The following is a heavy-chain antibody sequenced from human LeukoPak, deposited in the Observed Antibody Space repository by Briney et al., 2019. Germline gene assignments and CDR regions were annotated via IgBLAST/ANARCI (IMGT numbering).Heavy chain of an antibody. J-gene: IGHJ5*02. CDR1: GGSFSGYY. V-gene: IGHV4-34*01. D-gene: IGHD3-10*01. Sequence: SETLSLTCAVYGGSFSGYYWSWIRQPPGKGLEWIGEINHSGSTNYNPSLKSRVTISVDTSKNQFSLKLSSVTAADTAVYYCARHRKNTYYYGSGTYNWFDPWGQGTLVTVSS. CDR3: ARHRKNTYYYGSGTYNWFDP. CDR2: INHSGST.